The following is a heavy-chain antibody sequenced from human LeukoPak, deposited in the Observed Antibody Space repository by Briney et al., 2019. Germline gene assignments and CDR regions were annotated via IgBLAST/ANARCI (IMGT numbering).Heavy chain of an antibody. CDR2: IKADGSER. CDR3: ARHWEWAFDI. CDR1: GFTFSTSW. Sequence: GGSLRLSCAASGFTFSTSWMTWVRQAPGKGLEWVANIKADGSERYYVDSVRGRFTISRDNAKNSLSLQMNSLRADDTAVYYCARHWEWAFDIWGQGTMVTVSS. V-gene: IGHV3-7*01. J-gene: IGHJ3*02. D-gene: IGHD7-27*01.